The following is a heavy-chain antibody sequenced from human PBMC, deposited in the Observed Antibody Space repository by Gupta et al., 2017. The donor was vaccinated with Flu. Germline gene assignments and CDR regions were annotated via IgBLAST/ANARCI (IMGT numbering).Heavy chain of an antibody. CDR3: AKDWRWNFNNFGMNV. Sequence: QEQVVESGGGVVQPGRSLRLSCAAFGFSFRNVGMHWVRQAPGKGLEWVAVTSYDDTNKYYADSVKGRFTISRDNSKNTLYLQMNSLRTEDTAVYYCAKDWRWNFNNFGMNVWGQGTTVTVSS. V-gene: IGHV3-30*18. CDR2: TSYDDTNK. D-gene: IGHD5-24*01. J-gene: IGHJ6*02. CDR1: GFSFRNVG.